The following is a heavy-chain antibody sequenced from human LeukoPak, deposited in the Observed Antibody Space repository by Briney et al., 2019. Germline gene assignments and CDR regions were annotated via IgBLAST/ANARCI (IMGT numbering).Heavy chain of an antibody. CDR1: GFTFSSYA. CDR2: ISFDGDNK. Sequence: PGGSLRLSCAASGFTFSSYAMHWVRQAPGKGLEWVALISFDGDNKYYADSVKGRFTISRDNSKNTLYLQMNNLRPEDTAMYSCARGRLGYCSGGSCYAPVDYWGQGTLVTVSS. CDR3: ARGRLGYCSGGSCYAPVDY. J-gene: IGHJ4*02. V-gene: IGHV3-30*04. D-gene: IGHD2-15*01.